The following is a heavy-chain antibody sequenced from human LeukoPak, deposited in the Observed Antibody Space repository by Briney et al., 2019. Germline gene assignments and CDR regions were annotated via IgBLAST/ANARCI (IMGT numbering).Heavy chain of an antibody. CDR2: ITSNGDGT. CDR1: GFTFSIYA. D-gene: IGHD3-22*01. CDR3: AKDRPNYYGSNGHYYRRDGDY. V-gene: IGHV3-23*01. Sequence: LAGGSMRLSCAASGFTFSIYAMRWLRQAPGKGEQWVLTITSNGDGTYYASFVKGRITISNESSENMFYLQMNRLRVEDTAVYVCAKDRPNYYGSNGHYYRRDGDYWGQGTLVTVS. J-gene: IGHJ4*02.